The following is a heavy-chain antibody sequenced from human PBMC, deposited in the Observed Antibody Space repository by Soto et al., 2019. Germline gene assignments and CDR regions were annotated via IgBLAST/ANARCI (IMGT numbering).Heavy chain of an antibody. CDR2: IYWDDSK. CDR1: GFSLGTNGVG. V-gene: IGHV2-5*02. CDR3: ARKGSGIYAFDI. D-gene: IGHD1-26*01. J-gene: IGHJ3*02. Sequence: QITLKESGPPLVKPTQTLTLTCTFSGFSLGTNGVGVGWIRQPPGKALEWLAVIYWDDSKHYSPSLKSRLTITKDTSKNQVVLTMTNMDPVDTATYYCARKGSGIYAFDIWGQGTMVTVSS.